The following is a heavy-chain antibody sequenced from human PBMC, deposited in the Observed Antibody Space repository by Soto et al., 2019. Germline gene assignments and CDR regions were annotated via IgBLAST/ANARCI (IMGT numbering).Heavy chain of an antibody. Sequence: SVKVSCKASGCTFSSCAISWVRQAPGQGLEWMGGIIPIFGTANYAQKFQGRVTITADESTSTAYMELSSLRSEDTAVYYCASTKFRFSQQLEPLGQGPLVRVS. CDR2: IIPIFGTA. D-gene: IGHD5-18*01. CDR3: ASTKFRFSQQLEP. J-gene: IGHJ5*02. CDR1: GCTFSSCA. V-gene: IGHV1-69*13.